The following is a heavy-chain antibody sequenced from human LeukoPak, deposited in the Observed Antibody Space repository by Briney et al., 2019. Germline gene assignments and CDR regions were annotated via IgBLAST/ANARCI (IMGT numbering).Heavy chain of an antibody. D-gene: IGHD3-3*01. CDR2: IYYSGGT. V-gene: IGHV4-59*01. J-gene: IGHJ4*02. CDR3: ARELNDFWSGDYFDY. CDR1: GGSMSSDY. Sequence: SETLSLTCSVWGGSMSSDYWSWIRQPPGKGLEWIGHIYYSGGTIYNPSLKSRVIISVDTSKNQFSLKLSSVTAADTAVYYCARELNDFWSGDYFDYWGQGILVTVSS.